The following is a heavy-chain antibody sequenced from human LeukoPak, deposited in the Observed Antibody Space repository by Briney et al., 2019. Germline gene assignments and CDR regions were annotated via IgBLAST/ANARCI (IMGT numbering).Heavy chain of an antibody. D-gene: IGHD2-2*02. CDR3: ARGSCSSTSCYRARGAYNWFDP. J-gene: IGHJ5*02. V-gene: IGHV1-8*01. CDR2: MNPNSGNT. CDR1: GYTFTSYD. Sequence: ASVKVSCKASGYTFTSYDINWVRQATGQGLEWMGWMNPNSGNTGYAQKFQGRVTVTRNTSISTAYMELSSLRSEDTAVYYCARGSCSSTSCYRARGAYNWFDPWGQGTLVTVSS.